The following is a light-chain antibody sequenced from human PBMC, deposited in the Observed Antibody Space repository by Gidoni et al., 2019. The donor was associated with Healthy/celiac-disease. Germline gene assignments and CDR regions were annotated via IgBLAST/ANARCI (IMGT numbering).Light chain of an antibody. CDR1: QSISSY. V-gene: IGKV1-39*01. CDR2: AAS. Sequence: DIQMTQSPSSLSASAGDRVTITCRASQSISSYLNWYQQKPGKAPKLLIYAASRLQSGVPSRFSGSGSGTDFTLTISSLQPEDFATYYCQQSYSTLGLTFXGXTKVEIK. CDR3: QQSYSTLGLT. J-gene: IGKJ4*01.